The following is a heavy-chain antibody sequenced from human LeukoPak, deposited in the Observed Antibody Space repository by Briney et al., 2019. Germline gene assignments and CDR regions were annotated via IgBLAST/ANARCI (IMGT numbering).Heavy chain of an antibody. V-gene: IGHV3-30*02. D-gene: IGHD3-22*01. J-gene: IGHJ4*02. Sequence: PGGSLRLSCAASGFTFSSYGMHWVRQAPGKGLEWVAFMRYDGSNKYYADSVKGRFTISRDNSKNTLYLQMNSLRAEDTAVYYCAKGKEDYYDSSGPFGYWGQGTLVTVSS. CDR1: GFTFSSYG. CDR2: MRYDGSNK. CDR3: AKGKEDYYDSSGPFGY.